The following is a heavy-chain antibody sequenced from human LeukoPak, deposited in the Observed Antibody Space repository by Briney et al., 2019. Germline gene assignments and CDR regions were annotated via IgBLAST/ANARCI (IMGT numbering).Heavy chain of an antibody. Sequence: GGSLRLSCAASGFTFSDYALHWVRRSPAKGLEWVAVISKDAGHEFYADSVKGRFTVSRDNSMDTVTLLMNSLTPDDTAVYYCARDLNPSSSGWYDTFDHWGHGTLVTVSS. CDR3: ARDLNPSSSGWYDTFDH. D-gene: IGHD6-19*01. J-gene: IGHJ4*01. V-gene: IGHV3-30*04. CDR1: GFTFSDYA. CDR2: ISKDAGHE.